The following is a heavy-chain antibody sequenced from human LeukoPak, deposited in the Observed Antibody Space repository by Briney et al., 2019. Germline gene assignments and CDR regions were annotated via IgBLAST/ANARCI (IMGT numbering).Heavy chain of an antibody. CDR3: ARDMAYYYDSSGYPPDY. D-gene: IGHD3-22*01. J-gene: IGHJ4*02. Sequence: GGSLRLSCAASGFTFSSYSMNWVRQAPGKGLEWVSSISSSSSYIYYADSVKGRFTISRDNAKNSLYLQMNSLRAEDTAVYYCARDMAYYYDSSGYPPDYWGQGTLVTVSS. V-gene: IGHV3-21*01. CDR2: ISSSSSYI. CDR1: GFTFSSYS.